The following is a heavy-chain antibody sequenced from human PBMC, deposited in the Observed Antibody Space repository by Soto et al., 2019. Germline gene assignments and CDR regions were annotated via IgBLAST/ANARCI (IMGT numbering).Heavy chain of an antibody. J-gene: IGHJ4*02. CDR1: GYKFTSNW. D-gene: IGHD5-18*01. CDR3: ARQATRGYTYAKYYFEY. Sequence: GESLKISCHASGYKFTSNWLSWVRQVPGKGLEWVGRIDPSDSYTKYSPSFQGRVTITTDKSISTVYLQWDSPQASDTAMYYCARQATRGYTYAKYYFEYWGQGTLVTVYS. CDR2: IDPSDSYT. V-gene: IGHV5-10-1*01.